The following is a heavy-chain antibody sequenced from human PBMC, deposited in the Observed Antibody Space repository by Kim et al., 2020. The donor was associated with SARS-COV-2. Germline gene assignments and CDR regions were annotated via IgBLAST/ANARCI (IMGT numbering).Heavy chain of an antibody. V-gene: IGHV3-33*01. CDR3: ARGLYRSGWSHFDS. CDR1: GFTFSNHG. J-gene: IGHJ4*02. Sequence: GGSLRLSCVASGFTFSNHGMHWVRQAAGKGLESVAVIWYDGNNTYYTESVKGRFTISRDNSNNTLYLQMDSLRAEDTAVYYCARGLYRSGWSHFDSWGQGTLVTVSS. CDR2: IWYDGNNT. D-gene: IGHD6-19*01.